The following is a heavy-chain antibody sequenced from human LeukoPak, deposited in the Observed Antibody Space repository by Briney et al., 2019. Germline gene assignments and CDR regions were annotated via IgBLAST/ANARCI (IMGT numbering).Heavy chain of an antibody. D-gene: IGHD3-22*01. CDR3: ARDYYDSSGYYTLYYFDY. V-gene: IGHV1-2*02. Sequence: ASVKVSRKASGYTFTGYYMHWVRQAPGQGLEWMGWINPNSGGTNYAQKFQGRVTMTRDTSISTAYMELSRLRSDDTAVYYCARDYYDSSGYYTLYYFDYWGQGTLVTVSS. J-gene: IGHJ4*02. CDR2: INPNSGGT. CDR1: GYTFTGYY.